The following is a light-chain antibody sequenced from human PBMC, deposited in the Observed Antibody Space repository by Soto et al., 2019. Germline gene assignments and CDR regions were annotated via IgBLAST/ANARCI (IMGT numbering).Light chain of an antibody. J-gene: IGKJ4*01. Sequence: ELVLTQSPGTLSLSPGERATLSCRASQSVSSNYLAWYQQKPGQAPRLLIYGASSRATGIPYRFSGSGSGTKFAITISRLEPEDLAVYDCQQYGTSPLTFGGGTKIQIK. CDR2: GAS. CDR1: QSVSSNY. CDR3: QQYGTSPLT. V-gene: IGKV3-20*01.